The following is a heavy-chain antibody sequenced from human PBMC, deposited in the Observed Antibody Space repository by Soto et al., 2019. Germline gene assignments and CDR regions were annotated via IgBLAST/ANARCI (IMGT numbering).Heavy chain of an antibody. CDR3: TRTPYYDFWSDYYYGMDV. CDR2: IRSKANSYAT. D-gene: IGHD3-3*01. J-gene: IGHJ6*02. Sequence: GGSLRLSCAASGFTFSGSAMHWVRQASGKGLEWVGRIRSKANSYATAYAVSVKGRFTISRDDSKNTAYLQMNSLKTEDTAVYYCTRTPYYDFWSDYYYGMDVWGQGTTVTVSS. V-gene: IGHV3-73*01. CDR1: GFTFSGSA.